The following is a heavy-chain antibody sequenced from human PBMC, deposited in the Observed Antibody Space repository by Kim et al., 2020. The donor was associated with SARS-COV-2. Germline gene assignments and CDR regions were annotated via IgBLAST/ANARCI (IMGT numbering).Heavy chain of an antibody. D-gene: IGHD1-7*01. CDR3: VKDYGGARLPNYFSYFGP. CDR1: GFLVGDYA. J-gene: IGHJ5*02. V-gene: IGHV3-9*01. CDR2: ICWNSDKV. Sequence: GGSLRLSCAASGFLVGDYAMHWVRQAPGKGLEWVSGICWNSDKVDYADSVKGRFTISRDNAKNSLYLQMNSLRPEDTAFYFCVKDYGGARLPNYFSYFGPWGRGTLVTVSS.